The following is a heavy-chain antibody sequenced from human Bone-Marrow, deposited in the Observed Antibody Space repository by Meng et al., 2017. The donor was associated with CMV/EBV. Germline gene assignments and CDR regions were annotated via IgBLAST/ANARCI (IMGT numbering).Heavy chain of an antibody. J-gene: IGHJ6*02. Sequence: SETLSLTCTVSGGSISSSSYYWGWIRQPPGKGLEWIGSIYYSGSTYYNPSLKSRVTISVDTSKNQFSLKLSSVTAADPAVYYCAREFLEWLFPTARYYNYGMDVWGQGTTVTFSS. CDR1: GGSISSSSYY. CDR2: IYYSGST. CDR3: AREFLEWLFPTARYYNYGMDV. D-gene: IGHD3-3*01. V-gene: IGHV4-39*07.